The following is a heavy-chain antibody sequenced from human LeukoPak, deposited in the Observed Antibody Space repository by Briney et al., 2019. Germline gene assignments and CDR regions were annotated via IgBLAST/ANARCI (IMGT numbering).Heavy chain of an antibody. D-gene: IGHD2-2*01. Sequence: SETLSLACAVYGGSFSGYYWSWIRQPPGKGLEWIGEINHSGSTNYNPSLKSRVTISVDTSKNQFSLKVSSVTAADTAVYYCARRLGYCSSTSCYQFDYWGQGTLVTVSS. V-gene: IGHV4-34*01. J-gene: IGHJ4*02. CDR3: ARRLGYCSSTSCYQFDY. CDR2: INHSGST. CDR1: GGSFSGYY.